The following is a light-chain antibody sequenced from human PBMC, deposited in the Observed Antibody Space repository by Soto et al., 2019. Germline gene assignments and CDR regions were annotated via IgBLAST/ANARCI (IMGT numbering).Light chain of an antibody. Sequence: EILMTQSPATLSVSPGERATLSCRASQSVDSNLAWYQQKPGQAPRLLIYGASTRATGISARFSGSGSGTEFTLTISSLQSEDFGVYYCQQYGTSPQTFGQGTKVEIK. CDR3: QQYGTSPQT. J-gene: IGKJ2*01. V-gene: IGKV3-15*01. CDR2: GAS. CDR1: QSVDSN.